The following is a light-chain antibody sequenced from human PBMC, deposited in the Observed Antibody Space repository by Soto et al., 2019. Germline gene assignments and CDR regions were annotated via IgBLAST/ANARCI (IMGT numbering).Light chain of an antibody. CDR3: QQYDRSPRT. V-gene: IGKV3-20*01. Sequence: EIVLTQSPGTLSLSPGERATLSCKASQSVSSYLAWYQQKPGQAPRLLISGASSRATGIPDRFSGSGSETDFTLTISRLEPGDFAVYYCQQYDRSPRTFGQGTKVEIK. CDR2: GAS. CDR1: QSVSSY. J-gene: IGKJ1*01.